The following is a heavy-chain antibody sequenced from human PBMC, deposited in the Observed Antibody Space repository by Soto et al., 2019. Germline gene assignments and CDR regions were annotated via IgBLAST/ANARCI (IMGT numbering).Heavy chain of an antibody. D-gene: IGHD2-8*02. Sequence: GGSLRLSCAGSGFTFSSYGMHWVRQAPGKGLEWVSYISNDSSTIYYADSVKGRFTISRDNSENTVYLQMNSLRAEDTAVYHCAREGPQGRPGAAIDSWGQGTLVTVSS. J-gene: IGHJ5*01. CDR3: AREGPQGRPGAAIDS. V-gene: IGHV3-48*01. CDR1: GFTFSSYG. CDR2: ISNDSSTI.